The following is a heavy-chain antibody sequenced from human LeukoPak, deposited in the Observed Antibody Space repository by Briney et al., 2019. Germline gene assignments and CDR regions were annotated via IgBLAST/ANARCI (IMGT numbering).Heavy chain of an antibody. D-gene: IGHD3-10*01. CDR2: IWYDGSNK. CDR3: ARAGWAMVRGVMHPYFDY. Sequence: GRSLRLSCAASGFTFSSYGMHWVRQAPGKGLEWVADIWYDGSNKYYADSVKGRFTISRDNSKNTLYLQMNSLRAEDTAVYYCARAGWAMVRGVMHPYFDYWGQGPLVTVSS. V-gene: IGHV3-33*01. J-gene: IGHJ4*02. CDR1: GFTFSSYG.